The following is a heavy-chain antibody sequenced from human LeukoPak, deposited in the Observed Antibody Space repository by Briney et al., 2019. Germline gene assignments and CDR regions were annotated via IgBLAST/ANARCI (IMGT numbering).Heavy chain of an antibody. Sequence: ASVKVSCKASGYTFTSYDINWVRQATGQGLEWMGWMNPNSGNTGYAQKFQGRVTMTTDTSTSTAYMELRSLRSDDTAVFYCARAPKDFWSGHEYYFDYWGQGTLVTVSS. D-gene: IGHD3-3*01. CDR2: MNPNSGNT. CDR1: GYTFTSYD. V-gene: IGHV1-8*01. CDR3: ARAPKDFWSGHEYYFDY. J-gene: IGHJ4*02.